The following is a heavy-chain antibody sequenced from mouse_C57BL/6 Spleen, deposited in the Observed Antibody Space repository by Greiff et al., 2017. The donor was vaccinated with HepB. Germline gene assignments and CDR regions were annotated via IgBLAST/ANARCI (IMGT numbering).Heavy chain of an antibody. J-gene: IGHJ1*03. CDR2: IDPSDSYT. V-gene: IGHV1-69*01. CDR3: ASPVLGYFDV. D-gene: IGHD1-1*01. CDR1: GYTFTSYW. Sequence: VKLMESGAELVMPGASVKLSCKASGYTFTSYWMHWVKQRPGQGLEWIGEIDPSDSYTNYNQKFKGKSTLTVDKSSSTAYMQLSSLTSEDSAVYYCASPVLGYFDVWGTGTTGTVAS.